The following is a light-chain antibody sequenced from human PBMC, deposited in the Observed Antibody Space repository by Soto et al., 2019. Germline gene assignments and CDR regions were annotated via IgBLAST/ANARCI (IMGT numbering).Light chain of an antibody. CDR2: QDS. CDR3: QAWDSSTFYV. V-gene: IGLV3-1*01. CDR1: KLGDKY. J-gene: IGLJ1*01. Sequence: YELTQPPSVSVSPGQTASITCSGDKLGDKYACWYQQKPGQSPVLVIYQDSKRPSGIPERFSGSNSGNTATLTISGTQAMDEADYYCQAWDSSTFYVFGTGTKVTVL.